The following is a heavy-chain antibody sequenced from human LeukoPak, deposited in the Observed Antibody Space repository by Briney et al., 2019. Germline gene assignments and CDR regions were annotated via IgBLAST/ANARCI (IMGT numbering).Heavy chain of an antibody. CDR1: GFTFSSYC. D-gene: IGHD5-24*01. CDR2: ISSSSSYI. J-gene: IGHJ4*02. Sequence: GGSLRLSCAASGFTFSSYCMNWVRQAPGKGLEWVSFISSSSSYIYYADSVKGRFTISRDNAKNSLYLQMNSLRAEDTAVYYCARGEMATIFFDYWGQGTLVTVSS. V-gene: IGHV3-21*01. CDR3: ARGEMATIFFDY.